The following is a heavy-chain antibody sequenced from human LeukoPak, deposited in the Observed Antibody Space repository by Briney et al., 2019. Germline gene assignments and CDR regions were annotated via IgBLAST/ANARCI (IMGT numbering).Heavy chain of an antibody. V-gene: IGHV3-23*01. CDR3: AKDRARFWSGYPSFGY. Sequence: PGGSLRLSCAASGFTFSSYAMSWVRQAPGKGLEWVSGISGSDGSTYYADSVKGRLTISRDNSKNTLYLQMNSLRAEDTAVYYCAKDRARFWSGYPSFGYWGQGTLVTVSS. D-gene: IGHD3-3*01. CDR2: ISGSDGST. J-gene: IGHJ4*02. CDR1: GFTFSSYA.